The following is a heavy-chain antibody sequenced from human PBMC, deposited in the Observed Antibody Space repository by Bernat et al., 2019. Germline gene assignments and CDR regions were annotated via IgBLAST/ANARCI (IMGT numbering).Heavy chain of an antibody. CDR1: SGSFSGYY. CDR3: ARLYPYQLPRRHYYYYMDV. D-gene: IGHD2-2*01. Sequence: QVQLQQWGAGLLKPSETLSLSCAVYSGSFSGYYWIWIRQPPGKGLEWIGEINHSGSTNYNPSLKSRVSMSVDTSKNQISLRLSSVTAADTAVYYCARLYPYQLPRRHYYYYMDVWGKGTTVTVSS. J-gene: IGHJ6*03. CDR2: INHSGST. V-gene: IGHV4-34*01.